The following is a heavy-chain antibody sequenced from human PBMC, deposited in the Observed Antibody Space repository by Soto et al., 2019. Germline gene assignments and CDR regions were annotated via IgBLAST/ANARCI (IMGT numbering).Heavy chain of an antibody. CDR3: ARKLELRGSYYYYYDMDV. D-gene: IGHD1-7*01. CDR1: GYTFTDYY. J-gene: IGHJ6*02. Sequence: ASVKVSCKASGYTFTDYYMHWVRQAPGQGLEWMGWINPNSGGTNYAQKFQGRVTMTRDTSISTAYMELSRLRSVDTAVYYCARKLELRGSYYYYYDMDVWGQGTTVTVSS. CDR2: INPNSGGT. V-gene: IGHV1-2*02.